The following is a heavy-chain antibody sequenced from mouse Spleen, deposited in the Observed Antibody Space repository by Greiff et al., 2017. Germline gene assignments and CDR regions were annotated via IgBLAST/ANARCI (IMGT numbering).Heavy chain of an antibody. CDR1: GFTFSDYG. CDR3: ARDGAMVYDGYPFAY. V-gene: IGHV5-17*01. CDR2: ISSGSSTI. D-gene: IGHD2-3*01. J-gene: IGHJ3*01. Sequence: EVKLMESGGGLVKPGGSLKLSCAASGFTFSDYGMHWVRQAPEKGLEWVAYISSGSSTIYYADTVKGRFTISRDNAKNTLFLQMTSLRSEDTAMYYCARDGAMVYDGYPFAYWGQGTLVTVSA.